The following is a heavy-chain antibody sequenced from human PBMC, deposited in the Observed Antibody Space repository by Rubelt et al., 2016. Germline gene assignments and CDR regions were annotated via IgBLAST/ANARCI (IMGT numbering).Heavy chain of an antibody. CDR3: ARDEVGAIKGGWFDP. Sequence: GHRPEWMGWINGGNGNTKYSQKFQGRVIISRDTSASTAYMEVSSLRPEDTAVYYCARDEVGAIKGGWFDPWGQGTLVTVSS. CDR2: INGGNGNT. D-gene: IGHD1-26*01. V-gene: IGHV1-3*01. J-gene: IGHJ5*02.